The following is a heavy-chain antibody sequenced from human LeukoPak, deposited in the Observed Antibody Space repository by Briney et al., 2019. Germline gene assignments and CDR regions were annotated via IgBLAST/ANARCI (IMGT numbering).Heavy chain of an antibody. CDR2: ISGGGDTT. CDR3: AKDRLGAMLYFDY. CDR1: GLTFSTYG. J-gene: IGHJ4*02. D-gene: IGHD1-26*01. V-gene: IGHV3-23*01. Sequence: PGGSLRLSCAASGLTFSTYGMSWVRQAPGKGLDWVSAISGGGDTTYFADSVKGRFTISRDNSKNTLYLQMNSLRAEDTAVYYCAKDRLGAMLYFDYWGQGTLVTVSS.